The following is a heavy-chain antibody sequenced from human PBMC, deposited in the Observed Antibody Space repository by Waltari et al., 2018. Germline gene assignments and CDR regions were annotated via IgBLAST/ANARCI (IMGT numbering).Heavy chain of an antibody. D-gene: IGHD2-2*01. Sequence: QVQLVQSAAEVQRPGSSVKVSCKAFGDTFSASANTWVRQAPGQGLEWMGRIIPLLDISNYAQKFRGRITITADRSTSTAYLELNSLRSEDTAVYYCARESRSTAGIDYWGQGAQVTVSS. V-gene: IGHV1-69*09. J-gene: IGHJ4*02. CDR2: IIPLLDIS. CDR1: GDTFSASA. CDR3: ARESRSTAGIDY.